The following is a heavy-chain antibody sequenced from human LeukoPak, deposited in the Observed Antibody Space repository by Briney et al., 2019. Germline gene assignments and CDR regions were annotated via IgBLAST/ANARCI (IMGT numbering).Heavy chain of an antibody. J-gene: IGHJ5*02. CDR1: GFTFSSYS. CDR2: ISSSSSYI. D-gene: IGHD2-2*01. CDR3: ARGPIVVVPAAPPPWFDP. V-gene: IGHV3-21*01. Sequence: PGGSLRLSCAASGFTFSSYSMNWVRQAPGKGLEWVSSISSSSSYIYYADSVKGRFTISRDNAKNSLYLQMNSLRAEDTAVYYCARGPIVVVPAAPPPWFDPWGQGTLVTVSS.